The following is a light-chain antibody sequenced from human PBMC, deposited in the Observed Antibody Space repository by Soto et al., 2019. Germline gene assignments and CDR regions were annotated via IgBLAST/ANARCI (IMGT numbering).Light chain of an antibody. V-gene: IGLV1-44*01. CDR2: TNN. CDR1: SSNIGSNT. CDR3: AAWDDSLNGPV. Sequence: QAVVTQPPSASGTPGQRVTISCSGSSSNIGSNTVSWYHQLPGTAPKLLIYTNNQRPAGVPDRFSGSKSGTSASLAISGLQSQDEADYYCAAWDDSLNGPVFGGGTKLTVL. J-gene: IGLJ3*02.